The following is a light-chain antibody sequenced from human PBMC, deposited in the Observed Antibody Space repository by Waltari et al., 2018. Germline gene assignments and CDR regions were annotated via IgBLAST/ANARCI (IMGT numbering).Light chain of an antibody. CDR2: DAS. Sequence: EIVLTQSPGPLSLCPGERATLSCRASQSVSSNYLAWYQHKPCQAPRLLIYDASSRATGIPDTFSGSGSETDFTLTISRLEPEDFAVYYCQQYGTSPPTFGPGTKVDIE. CDR1: QSVSSNY. V-gene: IGKV3-20*01. CDR3: QQYGTSPPT. J-gene: IGKJ3*01.